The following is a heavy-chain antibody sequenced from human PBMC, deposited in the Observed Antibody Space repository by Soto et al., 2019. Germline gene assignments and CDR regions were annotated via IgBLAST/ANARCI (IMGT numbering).Heavy chain of an antibody. CDR3: AKGPLRFPESGDYDDYYYGMDV. V-gene: IGHV3-30*18. D-gene: IGHD4-17*01. CDR1: GFTFSAFG. CDR2: SSYGGSNK. Sequence: QMKLVESGGGVVQPGTSLRLSCVASGFTFSAFGMHWVRQAPGKGLEWVAISSYGGSNKYYGDSVQGRFTISRDNDRYRLYMKMNSMRDEETAVYYCAKGPLRFPESGDYDDYYYGMDVWGQGPTVTVSS. J-gene: IGHJ6*02.